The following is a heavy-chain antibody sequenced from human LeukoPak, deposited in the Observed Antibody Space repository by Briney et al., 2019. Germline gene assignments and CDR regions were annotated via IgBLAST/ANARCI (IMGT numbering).Heavy chain of an antibody. V-gene: IGHV1-2*02. Sequence: ASVKVSCKASGYTFTGYYMHWVRQAPGQGLEWMGWINPNSGGTNYAQKFQGRVTMTRDTSISTAYMELSRLRSDDTAVYYCARTYYDILTGYYSLFGYWGQGALLTVSS. J-gene: IGHJ4*02. D-gene: IGHD3-9*01. CDR1: GYTFTGYY. CDR3: ARTYYDILTGYYSLFGY. CDR2: INPNSGGT.